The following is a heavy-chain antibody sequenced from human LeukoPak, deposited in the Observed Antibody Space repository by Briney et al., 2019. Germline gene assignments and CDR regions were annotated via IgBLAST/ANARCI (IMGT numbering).Heavy chain of an antibody. CDR1: GGSISSSSYY. V-gene: IGHV4-39*01. CDR3: ARVPLYYYGSYRFDY. D-gene: IGHD3-10*01. CDR2: IYYSGST. J-gene: IGHJ4*02. Sequence: SETLSLTCTVSGGSISSSSYYWGWIRSPPGKGLEWIGSIYYSGSTYYNPSLKSRVTISVDTSKNQFSLKLSSVTAADTAVYYCARVPLYYYGSYRFDYWGQGTLVTVSS.